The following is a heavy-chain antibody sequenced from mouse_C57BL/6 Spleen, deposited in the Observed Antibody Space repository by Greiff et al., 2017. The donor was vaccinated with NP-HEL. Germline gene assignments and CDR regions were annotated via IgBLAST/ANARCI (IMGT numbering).Heavy chain of an antibody. V-gene: IGHV5-9*01. CDR1: GFTFSSYT. CDR2: ISGGGGNT. J-gene: IGHJ3*01. Sequence: EVMLVESGGGLVKPGGSLKLSCAASGFTFSSYTMSWVRQTPEKRLEWVATISGGGGNTYYPDSVKGRFTISRDNAKNTLYLQMSSLRSEDTALYYCANYYGSSYGWFAYWGQGTLVTVSA. D-gene: IGHD1-1*01. CDR3: ANYYGSSYGWFAY.